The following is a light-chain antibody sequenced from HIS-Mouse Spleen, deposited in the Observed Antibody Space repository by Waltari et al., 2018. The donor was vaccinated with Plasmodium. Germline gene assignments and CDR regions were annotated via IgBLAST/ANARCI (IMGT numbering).Light chain of an antibody. CDR3: QQYGS. CDR1: QSVSSSY. V-gene: IGKV3-20*01. J-gene: IGKJ3*01. Sequence: EIVLTQSPGTLSLSPGERATLSCRASQSVSSSYLAWYQQKPGQAPRLLIYGASTRATGIPDRCSGSGSGTDFTLTISRLEPEDFAVYYCQQYGSFGPGTKVDIK. CDR2: GAS.